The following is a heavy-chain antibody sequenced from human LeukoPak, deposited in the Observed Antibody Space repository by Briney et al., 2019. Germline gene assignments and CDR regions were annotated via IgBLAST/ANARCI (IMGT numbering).Heavy chain of an antibody. Sequence: GGSLRLSYAASGFTFSSYGMHWVRQAPGKGLEWVAFIRYDGSNKYYADSVKGRFTISRDNSKNTLYLQMNSLRAEDTAVYYCAKSLGYCSSTSCPFDYWGQGTLVTVSS. D-gene: IGHD2-2*01. CDR3: AKSLGYCSSTSCPFDY. CDR2: IRYDGSNK. V-gene: IGHV3-30*02. CDR1: GFTFSSYG. J-gene: IGHJ4*02.